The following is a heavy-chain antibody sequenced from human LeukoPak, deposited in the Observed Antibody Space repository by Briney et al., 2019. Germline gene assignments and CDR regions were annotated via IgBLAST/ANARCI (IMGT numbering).Heavy chain of an antibody. CDR2: INHSGST. D-gene: IGHD3-10*01. Sequence: SETLSLTCAVYGGSFSGYYWSWIRQPPGKGLEWIGEINHSGSTNYNPSLKSRVTISVDTSKNQFSLKLSSVTAADTAFYYCAREDYASGPSGIWFDPWGQGTLVTVSS. J-gene: IGHJ5*02. CDR1: GGSFSGYY. V-gene: IGHV4-34*01. CDR3: AREDYASGPSGIWFDP.